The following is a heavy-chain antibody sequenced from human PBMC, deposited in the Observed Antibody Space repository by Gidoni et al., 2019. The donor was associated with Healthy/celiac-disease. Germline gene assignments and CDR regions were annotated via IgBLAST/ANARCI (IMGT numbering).Heavy chain of an antibody. CDR2: IYYSGST. CDR1: GGSISSGDYY. D-gene: IGHD4-17*01. J-gene: IGHJ4*02. Sequence: QVQLQESGPGLVKPSQTLSLTCTVSGGSISSGDYYWSWIRQPPGKGLEWIGYIYYSGSTYYNPSLKSRVTISVDTSKNQFSLKLSSVTAADTAVYYCAREFKGWKPPTVTKDVFDYWGQGTLVTVSS. CDR3: AREFKGWKPPTVTKDVFDY. V-gene: IGHV4-30-4*01.